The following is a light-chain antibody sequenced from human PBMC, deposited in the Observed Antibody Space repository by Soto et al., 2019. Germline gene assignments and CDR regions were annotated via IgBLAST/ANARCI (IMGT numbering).Light chain of an antibody. V-gene: IGLV2-8*01. Sequence: QSALTQPPSASGSPGQSVTISCTGTSSDVGGYNYVSWYQQHPGKAPKLMIYDVSERPSGVPDRFSGSKSGNTASLTVSGLQAEDDADYYCSSYAGSNNVVFGGGTKLTVL. CDR3: SSYAGSNNVV. J-gene: IGLJ2*01. CDR1: SSDVGGYNY. CDR2: DVS.